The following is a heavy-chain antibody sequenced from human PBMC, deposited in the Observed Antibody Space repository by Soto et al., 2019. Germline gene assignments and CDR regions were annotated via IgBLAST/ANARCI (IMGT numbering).Heavy chain of an antibody. D-gene: IGHD4-17*01. J-gene: IGHJ6*02. CDR3: ARVYGDHGYSYGIDV. CDR1: GYTFTNYA. Sequence: VASVEVSCKASGYTFTNYAIHWVRQAPGQRLEWMGWINAGNGNTKYSQKFQGRVTITRETSASTAYMELSSLRSEDTAVYHCARVYGDHGYSYGIDVWGQATTVTVSS. CDR2: INAGNGNT. V-gene: IGHV1-3*01.